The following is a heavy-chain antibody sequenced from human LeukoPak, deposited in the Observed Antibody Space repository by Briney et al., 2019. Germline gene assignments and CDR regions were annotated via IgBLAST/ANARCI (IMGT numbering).Heavy chain of an antibody. CDR1: GFTFSSYS. CDR2: ISSSSSTI. D-gene: IGHD3-22*01. CDR3: ARVSPYYDSSGYYLDY. Sequence: GGSLRLSCAASGFTFSSYSMNWVRQAPGTGLEWVSYISSSSSTIYYADSVKGRFTISRDNAKNSLYLQMNSLRAEDTAVYYCARVSPYYDSSGYYLDYWGQGTLVTVSS. V-gene: IGHV3-48*01. J-gene: IGHJ4*02.